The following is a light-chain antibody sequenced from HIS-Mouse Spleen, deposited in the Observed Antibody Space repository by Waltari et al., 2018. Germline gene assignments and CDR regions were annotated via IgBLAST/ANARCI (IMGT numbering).Light chain of an antibody. CDR1: ALPKQY. CDR3: QSADSSGTYVV. J-gene: IGLJ2*01. CDR2: KDS. V-gene: IGLV3-25*03. Sequence: SYELTQPPSVSVSPGQTASTTCSGDALPKQYAYWYQQKPGQAPVLVIYKDSERPSGIPERFSGSSSGTTVTLTISGVQAEDEADYYCQSADSSGTYVVFGGGTKLTVL.